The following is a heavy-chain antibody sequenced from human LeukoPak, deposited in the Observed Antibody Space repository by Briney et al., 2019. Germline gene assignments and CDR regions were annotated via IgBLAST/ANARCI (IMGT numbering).Heavy chain of an antibody. Sequence: SETLSLTCTVSGGSISSSSYYWGWIRQPPGKGLEWIGEIFHSGSTNYNPSLKSRVTISVDKSKNQFSLKLSSVTAADTAVYYCARVSRAITFGGVIVKDYGMDVWGQGTTVTVAS. D-gene: IGHD3-16*02. CDR1: GGSISSSSYY. V-gene: IGHV4-39*07. CDR2: IFHSGST. J-gene: IGHJ6*02. CDR3: ARVSRAITFGGVIVKDYGMDV.